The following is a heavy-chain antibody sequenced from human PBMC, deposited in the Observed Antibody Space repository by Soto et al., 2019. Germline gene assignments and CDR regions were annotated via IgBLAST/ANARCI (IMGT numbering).Heavy chain of an antibody. CDR3: ARERQSLSFTNSWFDP. D-gene: IGHD2-2*01. CDR2: IYYSGRN. CDR1: GASIDSGDFY. J-gene: IGHJ5*02. Sequence: SETLSLTCTVSGASIDSGDFYWSWIRQAPGKGLEWIGYIYYSGRNYSNPSLKSRVTISVDTSKNQFSLRLNSVTAADTAVYYCARERQSLSFTNSWFDPWGQGTLVTVSS. V-gene: IGHV4-30-4*01.